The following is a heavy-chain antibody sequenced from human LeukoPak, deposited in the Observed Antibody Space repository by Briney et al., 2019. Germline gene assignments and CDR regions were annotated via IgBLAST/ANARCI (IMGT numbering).Heavy chain of an antibody. Sequence: SVKVSCKASGGTFSGYAISWVRQAPGQGLEWMGRIIPIVGIANYAQKFQGRVTITADKSTSTAYMELSSLRSEDTAVYYCARGLLLGTGNYYYYYMDVWGKGTTVTVSS. J-gene: IGHJ6*03. V-gene: IGHV1-69*04. D-gene: IGHD1-1*01. CDR2: IIPIVGIA. CDR3: ARGLLLGTGNYYYYYMDV. CDR1: GGTFSGYA.